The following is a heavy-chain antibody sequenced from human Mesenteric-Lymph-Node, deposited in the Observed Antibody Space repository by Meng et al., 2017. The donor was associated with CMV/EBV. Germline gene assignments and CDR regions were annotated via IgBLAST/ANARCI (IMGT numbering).Heavy chain of an antibody. V-gene: IGHV3-9*01. CDR2: ISWNSGSI. CDR3: ARDRNYEGLMDV. Sequence: SLKISCAASGFTFDDYAMHWVRQAPGKGLEWVSGISWNSGSIGYADSVKGRFTISRDNAKNSLYLQMNSLRAEDTAVYYCARDRNYEGLMDVWGQGTTVTVSS. J-gene: IGHJ6*02. D-gene: IGHD3-22*01. CDR1: GFTFDDYA.